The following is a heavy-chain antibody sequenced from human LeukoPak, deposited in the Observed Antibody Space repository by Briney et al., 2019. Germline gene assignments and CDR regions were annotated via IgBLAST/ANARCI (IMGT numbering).Heavy chain of an antibody. V-gene: IGHV1-69*13. CDR2: IIPIFGTA. Sequence: SVKDTCKASRGTFSSYAISWVRQAPGQGLEWMGGIIPIFGTANYAQRFQGSVTITADESTSTAYMELSSLRSEDTAVYYCARGERGAYCGGDGYSYPYYFFYWGRGTLVTVSS. D-gene: IGHD2-21*02. CDR1: RGTFSSYA. CDR3: ARGERGAYCGGDGYSYPYYFFY. J-gene: IGHJ4*02.